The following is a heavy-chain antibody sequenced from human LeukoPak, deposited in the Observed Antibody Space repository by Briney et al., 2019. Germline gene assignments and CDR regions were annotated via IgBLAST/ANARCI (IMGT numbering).Heavy chain of an antibody. J-gene: IGHJ6*02. CDR2: IVVGSGNT. CDR1: GFTFTSSA. D-gene: IGHD3-3*01. CDR3: AADPLSLVTIFGVVIRDYHYGMDV. V-gene: IGHV1-58*01. Sequence: GASVKVSCKASGFTFTSSAVQWVRQARGQRLEWIGWIVVGSGNTNYAQKFQERVTITRDMSTSTAYMELSSLRSEDTAVYYCAADPLSLVTIFGVVIRDYHYGMDVWGQGTTVTVSS.